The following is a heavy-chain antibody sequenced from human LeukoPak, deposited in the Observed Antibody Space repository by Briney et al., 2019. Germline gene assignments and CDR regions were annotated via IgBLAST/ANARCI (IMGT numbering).Heavy chain of an antibody. CDR3: ARAASPYYYDSSGYYYFDY. V-gene: IGHV4-39*07. D-gene: IGHD3-22*01. J-gene: IGHJ4*02. Sequence: NPSETLSLTCTVSGGSISSSSYYWGWIRQPPGKGLEWIGSIYYSGSTYYNPSLKSRVTISVDTSKNQFSLKLSSVTAADTAVYYCARAASPYYYDSSGYYYFDYWGQGTLVTVSS. CDR1: GGSISSSSYY. CDR2: IYYSGST.